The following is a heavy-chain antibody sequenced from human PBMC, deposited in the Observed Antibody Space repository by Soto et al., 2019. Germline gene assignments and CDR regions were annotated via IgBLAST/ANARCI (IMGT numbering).Heavy chain of an antibody. V-gene: IGHV3-9*01. CDR2: ISWNSGSV. CDR3: TRGYGSA. D-gene: IGHD3-10*01. J-gene: IGHJ4*02. Sequence: LRLSCAASGFTFEDYAMHWVRQGPGKGLEWVSSISWNSGSVVYADSVKGRFTISRDNAKNSLYLQMNSLRTEDTALYFCTRGYGSAWGQGTLVTVSS. CDR1: GFTFEDYA.